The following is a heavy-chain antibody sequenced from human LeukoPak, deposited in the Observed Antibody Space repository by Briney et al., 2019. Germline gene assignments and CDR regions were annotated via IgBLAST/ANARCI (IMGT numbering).Heavy chain of an antibody. V-gene: IGHV3-33*01. CDR3: ARAGPPAFDP. J-gene: IGHJ5*02. CDR2: IWYDGSNK. Sequence: PGRSLRLSCAASGFTFSSYGMHWVRQAPGKGLEWVAVIWYDGSNKYYADSVKGRFTISRDNAKNSLYLQMNSLRAEDTAVYYCARAGPPAFDPWGQGTLVTVS. CDR1: GFTFSSYG.